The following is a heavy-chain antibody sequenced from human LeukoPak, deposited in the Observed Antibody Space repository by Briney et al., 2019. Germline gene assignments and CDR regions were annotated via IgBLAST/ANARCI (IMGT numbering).Heavy chain of an antibody. CDR1: GDRVTSHSAA. Sequence: SGPGLFNPSQPLSLTCSISGDRVTSHSAAGNWIRQSPSRGLEWLGMTYYRSKWYNYYAVPVKSRITINPDTSKNQFSLQLNSVNPEDTAVYYCARVSYSSGWKRVYYYGMDVWGQGTTVTVSS. D-gene: IGHD6-19*01. CDR3: ARVSYSSGWKRVYYYGMDV. J-gene: IGHJ6*02. CDR2: TYYRSKWYN. V-gene: IGHV6-1*01.